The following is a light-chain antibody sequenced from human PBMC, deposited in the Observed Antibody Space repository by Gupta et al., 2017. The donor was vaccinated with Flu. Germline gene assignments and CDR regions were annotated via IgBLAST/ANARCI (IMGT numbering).Light chain of an antibody. CDR2: DAS. CDR1: QTVTNK. V-gene: IGKV3-15*01. CDR3: QQYNNWSWT. Sequence: EILMTQSPVTLSVSPGDSATLSCRASQTVTNKLAWYQQKPGQAPRLLLADASTRATGIPARFSGSGSGTDFSLTISSLQSEDFAVYYCQQYNNWSWTFGQGTKLEIK. J-gene: IGKJ2*02.